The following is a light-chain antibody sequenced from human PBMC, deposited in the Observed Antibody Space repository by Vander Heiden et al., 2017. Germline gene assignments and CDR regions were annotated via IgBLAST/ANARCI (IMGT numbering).Light chain of an antibody. Sequence: QSALTQPASVSGSPGQSITISCTGTSSDVGSYNLVSWYQQHPGKAPKLMIYEVSKRPSGVSNRFSGSKSGNTASLTISGLQAEDEAEYYCYSYAGSSGVFGGGTKLTVL. CDR1: SSDVGSYNL. J-gene: IGLJ2*01. CDR3: YSYAGSSGV. CDR2: EVS. V-gene: IGLV2-23*02.